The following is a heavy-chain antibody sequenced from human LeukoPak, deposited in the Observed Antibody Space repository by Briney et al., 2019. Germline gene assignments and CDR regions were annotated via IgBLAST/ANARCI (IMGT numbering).Heavy chain of an antibody. V-gene: IGHV1-8*01. CDR3: ARDANTMVRGVINAWIY. CDR2: MNPNSGNT. D-gene: IGHD3-10*01. J-gene: IGHJ4*02. CDR1: GYTFTSYD. Sequence: GASVKVSCKASGYTFTSYDINWVRQATGQGLEWMGWMNPNSGNTGYAQKFQGRVTMTRNTSISTAYMELSSLRSEDTAVYYCARDANTMVRGVINAWIYWGQGTLVTVSS.